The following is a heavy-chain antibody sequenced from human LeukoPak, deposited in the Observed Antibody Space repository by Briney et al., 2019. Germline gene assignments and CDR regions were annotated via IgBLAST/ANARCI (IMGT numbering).Heavy chain of an antibody. CDR2: ISSSSSYI. V-gene: IGHV3-21*01. CDR3: ARDPSTVTSTLEGGFDY. CDR1: GFTFSSYS. D-gene: IGHD4-17*01. J-gene: IGHJ4*02. Sequence: GGSLRLSCAASGFTFSSYSMNWVRQAPGKGLEWVSSISSSSSYIYYADSVKGRFTISRDNAKNSLYLQMNGLRAEDTAVYYCARDPSTVTSTLEGGFDYWGQGTLVTVSS.